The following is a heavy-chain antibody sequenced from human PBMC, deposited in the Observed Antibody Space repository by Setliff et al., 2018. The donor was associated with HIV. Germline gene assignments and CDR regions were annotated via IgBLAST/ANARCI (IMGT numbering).Heavy chain of an antibody. CDR2: ISTGNGQT. CDR3: ARDLNIILFGTRGDFDY. J-gene: IGHJ4*02. V-gene: IGHV1-3*04. CDR1: GYSYTTYA. Sequence: ASVKVSCKASGYSYTTYAIHWVRQAPGQRLEWVGWISTGNGQTKYSQNFQGRITFSRDTSASTAYMELSSLRSEDTAVFYCARDLNIILFGTRGDFDYWGQGTLVTVSS. D-gene: IGHD3-10*01.